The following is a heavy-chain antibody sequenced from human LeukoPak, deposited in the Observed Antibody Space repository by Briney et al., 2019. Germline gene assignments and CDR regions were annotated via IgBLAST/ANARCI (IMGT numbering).Heavy chain of an antibody. CDR1: GYTFTGYY. V-gene: IGHV1-2*06. D-gene: IGHD3-22*01. CDR2: INPNSGGT. Sequence: ASVKVSCKASGYTFTGYYMHWVRQAPGQGLEWMGRINPNSGGTNYAQKFQGRVTMTRDTSISTAYMELSRLRSHDTAVYYCARDYYDSSGYYGYWGQGTLVTVSS. J-gene: IGHJ4*02. CDR3: ARDYYDSSGYYGY.